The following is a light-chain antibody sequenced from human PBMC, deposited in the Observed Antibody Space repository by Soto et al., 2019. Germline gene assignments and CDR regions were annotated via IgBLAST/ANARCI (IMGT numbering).Light chain of an antibody. J-gene: IGLJ1*01. V-gene: IGLV2-14*01. Sequence: QSVLTQPASVSGSPGQSITISCTGTSSDVGGYNFVSWYQQHPGKAPKLMIYDVYNRPSGVSNRLSGSKSGNTASLTISGLQAEDEAEYYCSSYTSTSTLVFGTGTKLTVL. CDR3: SSYTSTSTLV. CDR2: DVY. CDR1: SSDVGGYNF.